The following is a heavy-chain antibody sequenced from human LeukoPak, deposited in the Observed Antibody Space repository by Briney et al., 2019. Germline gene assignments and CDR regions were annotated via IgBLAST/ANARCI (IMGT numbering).Heavy chain of an antibody. V-gene: IGHV3-7*04. Sequence: GGSLRLSCAASGFTFSNAWMSWIRQAPGRGLEWVANIKEDGSSKNYVDSVQGRFTISRDNAKKALYLQMNSLRAEDTAVYYCGREIPGGTTSLDCWGQGTLVTVSS. J-gene: IGHJ4*02. CDR1: GFTFSNAW. CDR3: GREIPGGTTSLDC. CDR2: IKEDGSSK. D-gene: IGHD1-26*01.